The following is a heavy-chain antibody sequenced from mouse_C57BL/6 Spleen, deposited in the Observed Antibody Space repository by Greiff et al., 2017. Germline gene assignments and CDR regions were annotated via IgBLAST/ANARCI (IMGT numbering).Heavy chain of an antibody. D-gene: IGHD2-1*01. CDR3: ARDRVYYGNYEAY. Sequence: VQLQQPGTELVKPGASVKLSCKASGYTFTSYWMHWVKQRPGQGLEWIGNINPSNGGTNYNEKFKSKATLTVDKSSSTAYMQLSSLTSEDSAVYYCARDRVYYGNYEAYWGQGTLVTVSA. CDR2: INPSNGGT. J-gene: IGHJ3*01. V-gene: IGHV1-53*01. CDR1: GYTFTSYW.